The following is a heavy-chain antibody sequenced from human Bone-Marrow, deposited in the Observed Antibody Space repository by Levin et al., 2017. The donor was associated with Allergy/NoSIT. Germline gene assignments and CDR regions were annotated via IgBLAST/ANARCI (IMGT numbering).Heavy chain of an antibody. CDR1: GFTFDDNA. V-gene: IGHV3-9*01. CDR2: ISWNSGSI. CDR3: AKAFINSGWAVGFDY. J-gene: IGHJ4*02. D-gene: IGHD6-19*01. Sequence: GGSLRLSCAAAGFTFDDNAMHWVRQAPGKGLEWVSGISWNSGSIGYADSVKGRFTISRDNAKNSLYLQMNSLRAEDTALYYCAKAFINSGWAVGFDYWGQGTLVTVSS.